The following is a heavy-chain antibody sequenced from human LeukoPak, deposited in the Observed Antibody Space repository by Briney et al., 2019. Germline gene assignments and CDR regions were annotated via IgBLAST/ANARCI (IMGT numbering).Heavy chain of an antibody. CDR3: ARESRRGIAAAGTIRGRYFDY. V-gene: IGHV3-48*01. J-gene: IGHJ4*02. CDR1: GFTFSSYS. CDR2: ISSSSSTI. Sequence: PGGSLRLSCAASGFTFSSYSMNWVRQAPGKGLEWVSYISSSSSTIYYADSVKGRFTISRDNSKNTLYLQMNSLRAEDTAVYYCARESRRGIAAAGTIRGRYFDYWGQGTLVTVSS. D-gene: IGHD6-13*01.